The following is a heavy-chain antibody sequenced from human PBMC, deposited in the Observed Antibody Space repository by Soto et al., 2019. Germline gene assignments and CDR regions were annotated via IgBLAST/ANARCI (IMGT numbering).Heavy chain of an antibody. CDR1: GFTFSSYG. Sequence: PGGSLRLSCAASGFTFSSYGMHWVRQAPGKGLEWVAVIWYDGSNKYYADSVKGRFTISRDNSKNTLYLQMNSLRAEDTAVYYCARDIRLVYYYGMDVWGQGTTVTVSS. D-gene: IGHD1-20*01. J-gene: IGHJ6*02. CDR2: IWYDGSNK. V-gene: IGHV3-33*01. CDR3: ARDIRLVYYYGMDV.